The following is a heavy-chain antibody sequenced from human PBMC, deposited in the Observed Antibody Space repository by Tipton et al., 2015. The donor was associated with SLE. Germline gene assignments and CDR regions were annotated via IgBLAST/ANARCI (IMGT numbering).Heavy chain of an antibody. Sequence: TLSLTCAVYGGSFSGYYWTWIRQPPGKGLEWIGEISHSGSTNSNPSLKSRVTTSVDASKNQFSLNLSSMTAADTAVYYCARGFIDPTITRRAFDIWGQGTMVTVSS. CDR2: ISHSGST. CDR3: ARGFIDPTITRRAFDI. D-gene: IGHD3-3*01. CDR1: GGSFSGYY. V-gene: IGHV4-34*01. J-gene: IGHJ3*02.